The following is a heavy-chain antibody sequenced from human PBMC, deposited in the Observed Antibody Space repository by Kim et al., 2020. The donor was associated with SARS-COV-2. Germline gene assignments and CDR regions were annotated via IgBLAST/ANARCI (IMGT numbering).Heavy chain of an antibody. J-gene: IGHJ6*01. V-gene: IGHV3-9*01. CDR2: ISWNSGSI. Sequence: GGSLRLSCAASGFTFDDYAMHWVRQAPGKGLEWVSGISWNSGSIGYPDSVKGRFTISRDNAKNSLYLQMNSLRAEDTALYYCAKDMAAAVPYYYYGMDV. CDR1: GFTFDDYA. CDR3: AKDMAAAVPYYYYGMDV. D-gene: IGHD6-13*01.